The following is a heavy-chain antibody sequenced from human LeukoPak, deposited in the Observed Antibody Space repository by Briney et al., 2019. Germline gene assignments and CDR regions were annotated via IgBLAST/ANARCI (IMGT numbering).Heavy chain of an antibody. CDR3: ARDVDSAVPAALGAFDI. J-gene: IGHJ3*02. V-gene: IGHV1-24*01. CDR1: GYTLTELS. CDR2: FDPEDGET. D-gene: IGHD2-2*01. Sequence: ASVKVSCKVSGYTLTELSMHWVRQAPGKGLEWMGGFDPEDGETIYAQKFQGRVTMTEDTSTDTAYMELSSLRSDDTAVYYCARDVDSAVPAALGAFDIWGQGTMVTVSS.